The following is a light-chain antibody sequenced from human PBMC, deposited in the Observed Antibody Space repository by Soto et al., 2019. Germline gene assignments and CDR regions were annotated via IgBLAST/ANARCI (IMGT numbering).Light chain of an antibody. CDR3: QQTYRAPYS. CDR2: SAS. V-gene: IGKV1-39*01. Sequence: DIQMTQSPPSLSSSVGDSVTIVCRATENIDSYLNWYQQKPGSAPTLIVYSASALQSGVPSRFSGSVSGTTFTLTITSLHSEDVSLFFCQQTYRAPYSFGGGT. J-gene: IGKJ4*01. CDR1: ENIDSY.